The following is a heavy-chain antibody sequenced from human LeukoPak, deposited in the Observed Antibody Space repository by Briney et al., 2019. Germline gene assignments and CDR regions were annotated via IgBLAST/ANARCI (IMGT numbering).Heavy chain of an antibody. Sequence: GGSLRLSCVASGFTFTDFFMNWVRQAPGKGLEWVSSISTGSNYIYYSDSVKGRFTISRDNAKNSLYLQMSSLGAEDTGIYYCATAEGGYCSGSTCRSLGYWGQGTLVTVSS. CDR3: ATAEGGYCSGSTCRSLGY. V-gene: IGHV3-21*06. CDR1: GFTFTDFF. D-gene: IGHD2-8*02. J-gene: IGHJ4*02. CDR2: ISTGSNYI.